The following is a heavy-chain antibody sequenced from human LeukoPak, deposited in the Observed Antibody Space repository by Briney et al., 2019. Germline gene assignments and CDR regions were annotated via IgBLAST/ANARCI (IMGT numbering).Heavy chain of an antibody. CDR3: AKDGDKSLHYYDSSGYGY. J-gene: IGHJ4*02. V-gene: IGHV3-23*01. D-gene: IGHD3-22*01. Sequence: GGSLRLSCAASGFTFSSYAMSWVRQAPGKGLEWVSAISGSGGSTYYADSVKGRFTISRDNSKNTLYLQMNSLRAEDTAVYYCAKDGDKSLHYYDSSGYGYWGQGTLVTVSS. CDR1: GFTFSSYA. CDR2: ISGSGGST.